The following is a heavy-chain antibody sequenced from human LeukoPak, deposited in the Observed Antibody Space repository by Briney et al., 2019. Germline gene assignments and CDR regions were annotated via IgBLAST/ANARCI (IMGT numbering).Heavy chain of an antibody. V-gene: IGHV1-18*01. CDR1: GYRFNSYG. J-gene: IGHJ4*02. CDR2: ISVYKGNT. CDR3: ARDVGSLYDFWSGYTDY. D-gene: IGHD3-3*01. Sequence: ASVKVSCKASGYRFNSYGINWVRQAPGQGLEWMGWISVYKGNTNYAQKFQGRVTITTDTSTNTAYLELRSLRSGDTAVYYCARDVGSLYDFWSGYTDYWGQGTLVTVSS.